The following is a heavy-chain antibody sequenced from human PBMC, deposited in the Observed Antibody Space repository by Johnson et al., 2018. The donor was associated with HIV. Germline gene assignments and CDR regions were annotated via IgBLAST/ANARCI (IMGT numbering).Heavy chain of an antibody. Sequence: VQLVESGGGLIQPGGSLRLSCAASGFTVSSNYMSWVRQAPGKGLEWVSVIYSGGSTYYADPVKGRFTISRDNSKNTLYLQMNSLRAEDTAVYYCARGLGLLLRLGAFDIWGQGTMVTVSS. D-gene: IGHD3-22*01. J-gene: IGHJ3*02. CDR2: IYSGGST. CDR3: ARGLGLLLRLGAFDI. V-gene: IGHV3-53*01. CDR1: GFTVSSNY.